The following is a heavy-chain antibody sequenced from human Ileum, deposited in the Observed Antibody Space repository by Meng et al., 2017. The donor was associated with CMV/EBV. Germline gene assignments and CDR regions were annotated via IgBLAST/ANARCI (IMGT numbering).Heavy chain of an antibody. V-gene: IGHV3-21*01. CDR2: ISRTSSYI. CDR3: ARVGDSGGPLGY. CDR1: GFNFGDYA. J-gene: IGHJ4*02. D-gene: IGHD3-16*01. Sequence: GESLKISCIGSGFNFGDYAMTWVRQAPGKGLEWVSSISRTSSYIYYSDLVKGRFTISRDNAENSLYLQMNSLRGEDTAVYFCARVGDSGGPLGYWGQGTLVTVSS.